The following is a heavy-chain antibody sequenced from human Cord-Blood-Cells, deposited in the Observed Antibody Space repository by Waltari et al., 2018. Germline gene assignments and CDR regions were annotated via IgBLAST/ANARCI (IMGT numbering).Heavy chain of an antibody. D-gene: IGHD3-10*01. J-gene: IGHJ4*02. CDR1: GYTFTGYY. CDR3: ARGGRRGSGSYYVDY. CDR2: SNPNPGGT. V-gene: IGHV1-2*02. Sequence: QVLLVQSGAAVTKPGASVKVSCKASGYTFTGYYIHGVRQAPGPGLEWMGWSNPNPGGTNKAQECQGRGTMTREPSSRTAYVELGRLRSDDTAVYYCARGGRRGSGSYYVDYWGQGTLVTGSS.